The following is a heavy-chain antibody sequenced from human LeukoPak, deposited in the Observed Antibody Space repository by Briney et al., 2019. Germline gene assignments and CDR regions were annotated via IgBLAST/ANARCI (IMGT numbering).Heavy chain of an antibody. Sequence: GGSLRLSCAASGFTFSSYAMSWVRQAPGKGLEWVSAISGSGGSTYYADSVKGRFTISRDNSKNTLYLQMNSLRAEDTSVYYCAKDTGSGSYYYWGQGTLVTVSS. CDR1: GFTFSSYA. CDR2: ISGSGGST. J-gene: IGHJ4*02. CDR3: AKDTGSGSYYY. D-gene: IGHD3-10*01. V-gene: IGHV3-23*01.